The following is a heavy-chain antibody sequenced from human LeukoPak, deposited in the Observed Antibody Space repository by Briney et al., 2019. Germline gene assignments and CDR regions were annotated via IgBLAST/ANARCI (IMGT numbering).Heavy chain of an antibody. CDR2: ISAYNGNT. D-gene: IGHD6-13*01. CDR1: GYTFTSYG. CDR3: ARGDEQQLAYYFDY. Sequence: GASVKVSCKASGYTFTSYGISWVRQAPGQGLEWMGWISAYNGNTDYAQKLQGRVTMTTDTSTSTAYMELRSLRSDDTAVYYCARGDEQQLAYYFDYWGQGTLVTVSS. J-gene: IGHJ4*02. V-gene: IGHV1-18*01.